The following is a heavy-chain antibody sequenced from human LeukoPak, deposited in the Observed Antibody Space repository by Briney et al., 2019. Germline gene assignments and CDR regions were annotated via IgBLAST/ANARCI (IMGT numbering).Heavy chain of an antibody. CDR3: AKDGLQFSEWLPPLGY. CDR1: GFTLSSYA. V-gene: IGHV3-23*01. CDR2: ISGNAGST. D-gene: IGHD3-3*01. J-gene: IGHJ4*02. Sequence: GGSLRLSCAASGFTLSSYAMSWVRQAPGKGLEWVSLISGNAGSTYYADSVKGRFTISRDITKNTLYLQTNSLRAEDTAVYYCAKDGLQFSEWLPPLGYWGQGTLVTVSS.